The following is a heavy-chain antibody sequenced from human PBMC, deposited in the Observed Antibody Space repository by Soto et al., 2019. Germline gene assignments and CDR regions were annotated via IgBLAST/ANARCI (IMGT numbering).Heavy chain of an antibody. J-gene: IGHJ4*02. V-gene: IGHV3-23*01. CDR2: ISYSVAGT. CDR3: ANDRELARILGFDY. CDR1: GFTFRSFA. Sequence: GGSLRLSCAASGFTFRSFAMNWVRQAPGKGLEWVSGISYSVAGTYYADSVKGRFTISRDNSKNTLHLQMNSLRVEDTAVYYCANDRELARILGFDYWGQGTGVTVTS. D-gene: IGHD3-16*01.